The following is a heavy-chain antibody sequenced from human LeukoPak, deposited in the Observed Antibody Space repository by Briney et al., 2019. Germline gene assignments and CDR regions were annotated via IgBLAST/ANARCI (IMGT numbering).Heavy chain of an antibody. CDR3: ARGTFWSGYYHDY. Sequence: SETLSLTCTVSGGSITTYYWSWIRQPPGKGLEWIGLIFYSGSTNYNPSLKSRVTISLNTSKTQFSLKLSSVTAADTAVYYCARGTFWSGYYHDYWGQGTLVTVSS. V-gene: IGHV4-59*01. CDR1: GGSITTYY. J-gene: IGHJ4*02. CDR2: IFYSGST. D-gene: IGHD3-3*01.